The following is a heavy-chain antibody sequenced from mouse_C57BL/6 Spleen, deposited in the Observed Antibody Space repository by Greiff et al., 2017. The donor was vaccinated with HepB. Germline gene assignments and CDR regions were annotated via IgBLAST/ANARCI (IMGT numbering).Heavy chain of an antibody. Sequence: DVKLQESGAELVRPGASVKLSCTASGFNIKDDYMHWVKQRPEQGLEWIGWIDPENGDTEYASKFQGKATITADTSSNTAYLQLSSLTSEDTAVYYCTCDGYYVGYYAMDYWGQGTSVTVSS. V-gene: IGHV14-4*01. D-gene: IGHD2-3*01. CDR2: IDPENGDT. J-gene: IGHJ4*01. CDR1: GFNIKDDY. CDR3: TCDGYYVGYYAMDY.